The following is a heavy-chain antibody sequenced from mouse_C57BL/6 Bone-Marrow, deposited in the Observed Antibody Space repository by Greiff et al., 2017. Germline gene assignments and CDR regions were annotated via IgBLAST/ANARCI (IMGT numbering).Heavy chain of an antibody. D-gene: IGHD1-1*01. V-gene: IGHV1-53*01. Sequence: QVQLQQSGTELVKPGASVKLSCKASGYTFTSYWMHWVKQRPGQGLEWIGNINPSNGGTNYNEKFKSKATLTVDKSSSTAYMQLSSLTSEDSAVYYCANTVVATRYWYFDVWGTGTTVTVSS. J-gene: IGHJ1*03. CDR1: GYTFTSYW. CDR3: ANTVVATRYWYFDV. CDR2: INPSNGGT.